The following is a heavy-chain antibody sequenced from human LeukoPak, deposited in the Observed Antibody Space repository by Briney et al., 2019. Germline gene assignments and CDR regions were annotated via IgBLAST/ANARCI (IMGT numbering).Heavy chain of an antibody. D-gene: IGHD4-23*01. CDR2: INHSGST. CDR1: GFTFSSFT. J-gene: IGHJ4*02. CDR3: ARVSVAPDY. Sequence: PGGSLRLSCAASGFTFSSFTMNWIRQPPGKGLEWIGEINHSGSTNYNPSLKSRVTISVDTSKNQFSLKLSSVTAADTAVYYCARVSVAPDYWGQGTLVTVSS. V-gene: IGHV4-34*01.